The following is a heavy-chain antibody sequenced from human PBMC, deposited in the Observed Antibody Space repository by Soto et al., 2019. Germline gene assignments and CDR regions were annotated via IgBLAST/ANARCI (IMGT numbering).Heavy chain of an antibody. D-gene: IGHD3-9*01. CDR1: GFSFITYW. Sequence: EVQLVESGGGLVQSGGSLRLSCEASGFSFITYWMNWVRQAPGKGLEWLASIKEEGMENQYVDSVKGRFTISRDNARNSLYLQMNSLSEEDTAVYYCVRAISGSFALWGQGTLVIVSS. V-gene: IGHV3-7*04. CDR2: IKEEGMEN. J-gene: IGHJ4*02. CDR3: VRAISGSFAL.